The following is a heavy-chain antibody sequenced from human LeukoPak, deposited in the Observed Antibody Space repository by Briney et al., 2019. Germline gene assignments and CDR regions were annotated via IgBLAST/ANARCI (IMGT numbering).Heavy chain of an antibody. CDR2: IYNSGST. V-gene: IGHV4-61*02. CDR1: GGSISRGSNY. D-gene: IGHD3-3*01. CDR3: ARGVDLEGSVSGMDV. Sequence: SETLSLTCVVSGGSISRGSNYWNWIRQPAGKGLEWMGRIYNSGSTNYNPSLKGRVTISVDTSRNQLSLQLTSVTAADTAVYYCARGVDLEGSVSGMDVWGQGTTLTVSS. J-gene: IGHJ6*02.